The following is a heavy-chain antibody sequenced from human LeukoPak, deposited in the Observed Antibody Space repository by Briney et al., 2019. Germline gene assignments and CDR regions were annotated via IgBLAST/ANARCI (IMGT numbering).Heavy chain of an antibody. D-gene: IGHD5-18*01. CDR3: ARGYSDGIIRFDY. J-gene: IGHJ4*02. V-gene: IGHV1-2*02. CDR2: INPNSGGT. Sequence: ASVKVSCKASGYTFTGYYMHWVRQAPGQGLEWMGWINPNSGGTNYAQKFQGRVTMTRDTSISTAYMELSRLRSDDTAVYYCARGYSDGIIRFDYWGQGTLVTVSS. CDR1: GYTFTGYY.